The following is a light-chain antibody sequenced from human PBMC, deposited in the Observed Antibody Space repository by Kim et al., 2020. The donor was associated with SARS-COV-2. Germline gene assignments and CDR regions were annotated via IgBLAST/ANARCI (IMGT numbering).Light chain of an antibody. V-gene: IGLV4-69*01. CDR2: LNSDGSH. CDR3: QTWGTGILV. Sequence: QLVLTQSPSASASLGASVKLTCTLSSGHRNYAIAWHQQQPEKGPRYLMKLNSDGSHSKGDGIPDRFSGSSSGAERYLTISSLQSEDEADYYCQTWGTGILVFGGGTKLTVL. CDR1: SGHRNYA. J-gene: IGLJ3*02.